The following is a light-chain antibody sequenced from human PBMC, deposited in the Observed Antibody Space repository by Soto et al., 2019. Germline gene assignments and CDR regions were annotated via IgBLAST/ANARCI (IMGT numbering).Light chain of an antibody. CDR3: QKYNRAPWT. Sequence: DIQMTQSPSGMSASVGDRVTITCRASQGISNYLARLQQKPGKVPKRQIYAASSLQSGVPSRFSGCGSGTDFTLTISSLQPEDVATYYCQKYNRAPWTFGQGTKVDI. CDR2: AAS. V-gene: IGKV1-17*03. CDR1: QGISNY. J-gene: IGKJ1*01.